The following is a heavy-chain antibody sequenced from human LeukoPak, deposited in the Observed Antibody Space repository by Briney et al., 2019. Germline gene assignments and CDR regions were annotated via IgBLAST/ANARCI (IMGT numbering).Heavy chain of an antibody. D-gene: IGHD5-12*01. J-gene: IGHJ5*02. CDR3: ASGDSGYDTYNWFDP. CDR2: IIPIFGTA. V-gene: IGHV1-69*13. Sequence: ASVKVSCKASGGTFSSYAISWVGQAPGQGLEWMGGIIPIFGTANYAQKFQGRVTITADESTSTAYMELSSLRSEDTAVYYCASGDSGYDTYNWFDPWGQGTLVTVSS. CDR1: GGTFSSYA.